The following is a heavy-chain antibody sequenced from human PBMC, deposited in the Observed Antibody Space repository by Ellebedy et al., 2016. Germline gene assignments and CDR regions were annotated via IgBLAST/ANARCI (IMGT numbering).Heavy chain of an antibody. J-gene: IGHJ4*02. D-gene: IGHD5-24*01. Sequence: GESLKISCAASGFTFSSYAMSWVRQAPGKGLEWVSAISGSGGSTDYADSVKGRFTNSRDNSKNTLYLQMNSLRAEDRAVYYCAKDGLLRDGYHTCDYWGQGTLVTVSS. V-gene: IGHV3-23*01. CDR3: AKDGLLRDGYHTCDY. CDR2: ISGSGGST. CDR1: GFTFSSYA.